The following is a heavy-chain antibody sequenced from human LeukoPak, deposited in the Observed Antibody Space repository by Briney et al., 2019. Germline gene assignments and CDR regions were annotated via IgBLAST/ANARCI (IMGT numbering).Heavy chain of an antibody. CDR1: GFTFSNNA. CDR2: ISFDGNNK. J-gene: IGHJ4*02. Sequence: GGSLRLSCAASGFTFSNNAMHWVRQAPGKGLEWVALISFDGNNKYYADSVKGRFTISRDKSNNTLYLQMNSLGAEDTAVYYCAKDRDSTGYYIDFWGQGTLVTVSS. CDR3: AKDRDSTGYYIDF. D-gene: IGHD3-22*01. V-gene: IGHV3-30*18.